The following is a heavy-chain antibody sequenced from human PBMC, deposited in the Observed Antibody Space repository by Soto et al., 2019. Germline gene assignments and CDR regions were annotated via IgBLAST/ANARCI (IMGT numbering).Heavy chain of an antibody. D-gene: IGHD3-10*01. Sequence: EGHLLESGGGLVQPGGSLRLSCAASGFTLSNYGMNWVRQAPGKGLEWVSGIFGGDAPTYTDSVKGRFTISRDNSKNTLFLQMNSLRVGDTAIYHCAGGITGSGWSIWGQGTLVAVSS. CDR2: IFGGDAP. V-gene: IGHV3-23*01. J-gene: IGHJ4*02. CDR1: GFTLSNYG. CDR3: AGGITGSGWSI.